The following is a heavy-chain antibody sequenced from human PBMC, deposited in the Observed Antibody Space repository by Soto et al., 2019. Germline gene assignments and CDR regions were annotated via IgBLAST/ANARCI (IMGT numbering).Heavy chain of an antibody. V-gene: IGHV3-23*01. CDR2: SGSGGRA. CDR3: AKDILLGNSGSYPDALDA. J-gene: IGHJ3*01. CDR1: GFTFSSYA. Sequence: EVQLLVSGGGLVQPGGSLRLSCEASGFTFSSYAMTWVRQAPGKGLEWVSASGSGGRAFYSDSVKGRFTISRDNSRNTLYLQLHSLRVDDTAVYFCAKDILLGNSGSYPDALDAWGQGIMVTVSP. D-gene: IGHD1-26*01.